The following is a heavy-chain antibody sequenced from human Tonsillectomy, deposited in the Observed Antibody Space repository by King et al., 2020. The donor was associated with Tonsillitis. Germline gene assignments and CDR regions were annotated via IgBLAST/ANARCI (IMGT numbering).Heavy chain of an antibody. V-gene: IGHV3-30*02. J-gene: IGHJ4*02. Sequence: VQLVGSGGGVGQPGGSLRLSCAASGFSFSDYAMHWVRQAPGKGLEWVAFIRNDETIKYYADSVKGRFTISRDNSKNTLYLQMNSLRDDDTAMYYCAKEESSRSPFAFWGQGTLVTVSS. CDR1: GFSFSDYA. CDR2: IRNDETIK. D-gene: IGHD3-10*01. CDR3: AKEESSRSPFAF.